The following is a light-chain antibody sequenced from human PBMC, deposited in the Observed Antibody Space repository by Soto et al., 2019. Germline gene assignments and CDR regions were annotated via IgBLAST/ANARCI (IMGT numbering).Light chain of an antibody. Sequence: DIQMTQSPSSLSASVGDRVTITCRASQSISNYLNWYQQKPGKAPKLLIYAASSLQSGVPSRFSGSGSGTDFTLTISSLQPEDFETYYCQQSYSTPQELTFGGGTKVEI. J-gene: IGKJ4*01. CDR3: QQSYSTPQELT. V-gene: IGKV1-39*01. CDR1: QSISNY. CDR2: AAS.